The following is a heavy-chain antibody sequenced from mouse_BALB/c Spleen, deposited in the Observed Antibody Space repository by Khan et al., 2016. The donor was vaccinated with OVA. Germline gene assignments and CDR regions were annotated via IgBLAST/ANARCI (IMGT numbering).Heavy chain of an antibody. Sequence: QVQLKESGAELAKPGASVKMSCTASGYTFTSYWMHWIKQRPGQGLEWIGYINPTSGYTDYNQKFKDKATFTSDKSSSTAYMQLSSLTSDDSAVYCGDGDRMDYWGQGTALTVSS. CDR3: DGDRMDY. V-gene: IGHV1-7*01. J-gene: IGHJ2*01. CDR2: INPTSGYT. CDR1: GYTFTSYW.